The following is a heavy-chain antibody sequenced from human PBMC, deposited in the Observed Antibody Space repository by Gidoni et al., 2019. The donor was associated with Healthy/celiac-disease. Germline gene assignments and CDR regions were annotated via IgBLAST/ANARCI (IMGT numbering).Heavy chain of an antibody. J-gene: IGHJ4*02. V-gene: IGHV3-30*18. D-gene: IGHD6-13*01. CDR2: ISYDGINK. Sequence: QVQLVESGGGVVQPGRYLRLSCAGCGVTLRSYCMHWVSQAPGKGLEWVAVISYDGINKYYADSVKGRFTISRDNSKNTLYLQMHSLRAEDTAVYYCAKSIAGMGIYYFDYWCQGTLVTVSS. CDR1: GVTLRSYC. CDR3: AKSIAGMGIYYFDY.